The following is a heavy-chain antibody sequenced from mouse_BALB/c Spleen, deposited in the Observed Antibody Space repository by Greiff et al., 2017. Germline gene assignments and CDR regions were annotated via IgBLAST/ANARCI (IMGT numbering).Heavy chain of an antibody. CDR2: ISSGSSTI. CDR3: ARYGGSSYFDY. J-gene: IGHJ2*01. D-gene: IGHD1-1*01. V-gene: IGHV5-17*02. CDR1: GFTFSSFG. Sequence: EVKVVESGGGLVQPGGSRKLSCAASGFTFSSFGMHWVRQAPEKGLEWVAYISSGSSTIYYADTVKGRFTISRDNPKNTLFLQMTSLRSEDTAMYYCARYGGSSYFDYWGQGTTLTVSS.